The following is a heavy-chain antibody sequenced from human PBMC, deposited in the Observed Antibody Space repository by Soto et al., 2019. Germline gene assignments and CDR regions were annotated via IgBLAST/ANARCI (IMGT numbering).Heavy chain of an antibody. J-gene: IGHJ5*02. D-gene: IGHD3-22*01. CDR2: IIPIFGRT. CDR3: VRTPYSYDSSGYYYGRS. V-gene: IGHV1-69*13. CDR1: GGTFRSYV. Sequence: SVKVSCKASGGTFRSYVISWVRQAPGQGLEWMGGIIPIFGRTDYAQKFQDRVTITADEITSTTYMELSSLRSEDTAVYYCVRTPYSYDSSGYYYGRSWGQGTLVTVSS.